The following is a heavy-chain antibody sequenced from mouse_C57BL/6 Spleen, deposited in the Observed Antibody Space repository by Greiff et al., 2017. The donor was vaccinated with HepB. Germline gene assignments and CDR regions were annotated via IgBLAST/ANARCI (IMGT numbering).Heavy chain of an antibody. V-gene: IGHV5-16*01. CDR1: GFTFSDYY. CDR3: AREGGYDGYFDY. Sequence: DVHLVESEGGLVQPGSSMKLSCTASGFTFSDYYMAWVRQVPEKGLEWVANINYDGSSTYYLDSLKSRFIISRDNAKNILYLQMSSLKSEDTATYYCAREGGYDGYFDYWGQGTTLTVSS. CDR2: INYDGSST. J-gene: IGHJ2*01. D-gene: IGHD2-2*01.